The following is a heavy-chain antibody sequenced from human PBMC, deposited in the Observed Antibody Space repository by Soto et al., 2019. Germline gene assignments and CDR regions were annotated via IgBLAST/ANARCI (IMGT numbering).Heavy chain of an antibody. J-gene: IGHJ4*02. CDR1: GGSFSGYY. V-gene: IGHV4-34*01. D-gene: IGHD2-2*01. CDR2: INHSGST. CDR3: ARGPVPAASWFDY. Sequence: SETLSLTCAVYGGSFSGYYWSWIRQPPGKGLEWIGEINHSGSTNYNPSLKSRVTISVDTSKNQFSLKLSSVTAADTAVYYCARGPVPAASWFDYWGQGTLVTVSS.